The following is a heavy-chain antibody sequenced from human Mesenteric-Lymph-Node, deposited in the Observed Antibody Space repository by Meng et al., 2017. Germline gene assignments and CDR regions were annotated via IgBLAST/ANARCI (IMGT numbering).Heavy chain of an antibody. CDR1: GGSITSGGFY. CDR3: TREEVY. CDR2: IYHTGGT. Sequence: QVQLQESGPGLVKPSETLSLTCSVSGGSITSGGFYWSWIRQVPGKGLEWIGNIYHTGGTYYNPSLKSRVTISVDTSKNQFSLSLSSVTAADTAVYYCTREEVYWGQGTLVTVSS. V-gene: IGHV4-31*03. J-gene: IGHJ4*02.